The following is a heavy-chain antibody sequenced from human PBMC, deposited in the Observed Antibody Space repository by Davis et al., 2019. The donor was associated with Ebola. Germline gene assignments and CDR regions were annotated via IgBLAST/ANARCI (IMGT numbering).Heavy chain of an antibody. D-gene: IGHD1-26*01. CDR2: IYYSGST. CDR3: ARMGATTDYGMDV. J-gene: IGHJ6*02. V-gene: IGHV4-31*03. Sequence: SETLSLTCTVSGGSISSGGYYWSWIRQHPGKGLEWIGYIYYSGSTYYNPSLKSRVTISVDTSKNQFSLKLSSVTAADTAVYYCARMGATTDYGMDVWGQGTTVTVSS. CDR1: GGSISSGGYY.